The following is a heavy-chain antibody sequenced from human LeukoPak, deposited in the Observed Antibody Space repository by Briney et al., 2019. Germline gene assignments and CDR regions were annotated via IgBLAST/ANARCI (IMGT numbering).Heavy chain of an antibody. CDR3: ARDYDILAGYYKDAFDI. CDR1: GFTFSSYS. J-gene: IGHJ3*02. Sequence: GGSLRLSCAASGFTFSSYSMNWVRQAPGKGLEWVSSISSSRSYIYYADSVKGRFTISRGNAKNSLYLQMNSLRAEDTAVYCCARDYDILAGYYKDAFDIWGQGTMVTVSS. V-gene: IGHV3-21*01. CDR2: ISSSRSYI. D-gene: IGHD3-9*01.